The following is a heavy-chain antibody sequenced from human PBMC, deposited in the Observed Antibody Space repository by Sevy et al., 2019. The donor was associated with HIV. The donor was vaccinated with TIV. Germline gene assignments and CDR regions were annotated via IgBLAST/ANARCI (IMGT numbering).Heavy chain of an antibody. D-gene: IGHD3-22*01. J-gene: IGHJ4*02. CDR3: ARKDDSSGYFDY. Sequence: GGSLRLSCAASGFTFRNYAMNWVRQAPGKGLEWVSGISGTGGSGDKTNYADSVKGRFTISRDDSKNSLYLQLNTLRAEDTAIYYCARKDDSSGYFDYWGQGTLVTVSS. V-gene: IGHV3-23*01. CDR1: GFTFRNYA. CDR2: ISGTGGSGDKT.